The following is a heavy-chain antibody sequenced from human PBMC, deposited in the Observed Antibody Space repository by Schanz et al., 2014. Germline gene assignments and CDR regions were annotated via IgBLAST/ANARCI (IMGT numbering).Heavy chain of an antibody. CDR2: IYSNGIS. Sequence: QVHLQESGPGLVKPSKTLSVTCTVSGGSINNYFWTWIRQPAGKGLEWIGRIYSNGISHYNPSLESRVTMSVDTSKNKFSLNLTPVTPADTAIYYCVRVKGEHSGHDYIVYWGQGIQVTVSP. D-gene: IGHD5-12*01. CDR1: GGSINNYF. V-gene: IGHV4-4*07. CDR3: VRVKGEHSGHDYIVY. J-gene: IGHJ4*02.